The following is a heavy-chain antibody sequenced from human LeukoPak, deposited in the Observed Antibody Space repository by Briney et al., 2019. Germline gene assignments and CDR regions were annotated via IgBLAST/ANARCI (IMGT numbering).Heavy chain of an antibody. CDR3: AKWLGDCSGGSCYPYYYYYYMDV. CDR1: GFTFSSYG. CDR2: ISGSGGST. D-gene: IGHD2-15*01. V-gene: IGHV3-23*01. J-gene: IGHJ6*03. Sequence: GGSLRLSCAASGFTFSSYGMSWVRQAPGKGLEWVSAISGSGGSTYYADSVKGRFTISRDNSKNTLYLQMNSLRAEDTAVYYCAKWLGDCSGGSCYPYYYYYYMDVWGKGTTVTISS.